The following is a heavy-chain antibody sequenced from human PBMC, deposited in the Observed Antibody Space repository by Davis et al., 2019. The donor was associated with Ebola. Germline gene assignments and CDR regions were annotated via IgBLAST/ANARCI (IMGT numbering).Heavy chain of an antibody. CDR2: ISYDGSKT. CDR1: AFTFSDYA. Sequence: PGGSLRLSCAASAFTFSDYAMHWVRQTGKGLEWVAVISYDGSKTYYEDSVKGRFTISRDNSKNTLYLQMSSLRLEDTAVYFCARGGCISTSCYRHYYYGMDVWGQGTTVTVSS. J-gene: IGHJ6*02. D-gene: IGHD2-2*01. V-gene: IGHV3-30*04. CDR3: ARGGCISTSCYRHYYYGMDV.